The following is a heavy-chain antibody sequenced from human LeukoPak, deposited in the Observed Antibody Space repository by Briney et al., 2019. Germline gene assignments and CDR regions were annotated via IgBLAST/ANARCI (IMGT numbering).Heavy chain of an antibody. CDR1: GYTFTSYA. D-gene: IGHD6-19*01. J-gene: IGHJ5*02. CDR2: INAGSGNT. V-gene: IGHV1-3*03. CDR3: ARGIAVAMSWFDP. Sequence: ASVKVSCKASGYTFTSYAIHWVRQAPGQRLEWMGWINAGSGNTKYLEEFQGRVTITRDTAASTAYMELSSLRSEDMGVYYCARGIAVAMSWFDPWGQGTLVTVSS.